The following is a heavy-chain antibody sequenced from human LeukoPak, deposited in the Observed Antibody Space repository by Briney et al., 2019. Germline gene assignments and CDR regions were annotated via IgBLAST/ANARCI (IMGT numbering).Heavy chain of an antibody. CDR1: GFTFSSYE. Sequence: HSGGSLRLSCAASGFTFSSYEMNWVRQAPGKGLEWVSYISSSGSTIYYADSVKGRFTISRDNAKNSLYLQMNSLRAEDTAVYYCARTSMITFGGVIVIPFDYWGQGTLVTVSS. CDR2: ISSSGSTI. V-gene: IGHV3-48*03. D-gene: IGHD3-16*02. J-gene: IGHJ4*02. CDR3: ARTSMITFGGVIVIPFDY.